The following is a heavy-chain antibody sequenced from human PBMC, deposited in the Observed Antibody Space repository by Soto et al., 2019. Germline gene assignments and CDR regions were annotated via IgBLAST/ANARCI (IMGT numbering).Heavy chain of an antibody. V-gene: IGHV3-33*01. D-gene: IGHD3-3*01. Sequence: GGSLRLSCAASGFTFSSYGMHWVRQAPGKGLEWVAVIWYDGSNKYYADSVKGRFTISRDNSKNTLYLQMNSLRAEDTAVYYCARSSSLGFTDFGIVNPPPDYWGEGTLVTVSS. CDR2: IWYDGSNK. CDR1: GFTFSSYG. CDR3: ARSSSLGFTDFGIVNPPPDY. J-gene: IGHJ4*02.